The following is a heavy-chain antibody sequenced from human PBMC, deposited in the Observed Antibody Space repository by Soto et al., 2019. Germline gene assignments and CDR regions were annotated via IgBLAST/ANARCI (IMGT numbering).Heavy chain of an antibody. D-gene: IGHD6-13*01. J-gene: IGHJ5*02. CDR1: GFAFDDYV. CDR2: ITWNGGTI. CDR3: AKGGSAALIAPSGRDNWFDP. Sequence: AGGSLRLSCAASGFAFDDYVMHWVRQPPGRGLEWVSGITWNGGTIRYVDSVKGRFTISGDNAENSLYLQMNSLRPEDTAVYYCAKGGSAALIAPSGRDNWFDPWGQGTQVTVSS. V-gene: IGHV3-9*01.